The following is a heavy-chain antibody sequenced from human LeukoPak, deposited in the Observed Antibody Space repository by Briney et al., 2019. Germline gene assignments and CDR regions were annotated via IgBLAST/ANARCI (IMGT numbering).Heavy chain of an antibody. D-gene: IGHD3-22*01. V-gene: IGHV1-46*01. CDR1: GYTFTSYY. CDR2: INPSGGST. CDR3: ARGRGRGSLIVVVNAFDI. J-gene: IGHJ3*02. Sequence: ASVKVSCKASGYTFTSYYMHLVRQAPGQGLEWMGIINPSGGSTSYAQKFQGRVTMTRDTSTSTVYMELSSLRSEDTVVYYCARGRGRGSLIVVVNAFDIWGQGTMVTISS.